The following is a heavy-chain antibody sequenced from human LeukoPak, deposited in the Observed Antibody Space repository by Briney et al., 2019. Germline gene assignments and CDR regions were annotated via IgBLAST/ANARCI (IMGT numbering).Heavy chain of an antibody. V-gene: IGHV3-30-3*01. Sequence: PGGSLRLSCAASGFTFSSYSMHWVRQAPGKGLEWVAVISYDGSNKYYADSVKGPFTISRDNSKNTLYLQMNSLRAEDTAVYYCARGPVPTYYYDSSGYPIDYWGQGTLVTVSS. CDR2: ISYDGSNK. D-gene: IGHD3-22*01. J-gene: IGHJ4*02. CDR1: GFTFSSYS. CDR3: ARGPVPTYYYDSSGYPIDY.